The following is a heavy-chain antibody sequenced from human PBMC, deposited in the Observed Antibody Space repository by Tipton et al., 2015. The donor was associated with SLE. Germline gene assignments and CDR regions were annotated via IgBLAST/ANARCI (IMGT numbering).Heavy chain of an antibody. CDR3: ARLTANFRGFGY. D-gene: IGHD3-16*01. CDR2: VNHLGTI. CDR1: GGSISSDNYF. J-gene: IGHJ4*02. Sequence: TLSLTCTVSGGSISSDNYFWSWIRQLPGKGLEWDGEVNHLGTIYYNASLKSRVTISIDTSKSHFSLKLTSVTAADTALYYCARLTANFRGFGYWGQGRLVTVSS. V-gene: IGHV4-39*07.